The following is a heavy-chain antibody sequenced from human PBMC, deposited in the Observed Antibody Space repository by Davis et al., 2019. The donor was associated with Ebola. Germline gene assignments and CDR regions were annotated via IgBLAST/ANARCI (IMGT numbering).Heavy chain of an antibody. CDR3: ARRGSYAGDAFDI. J-gene: IGHJ3*02. V-gene: IGHV5-51*01. D-gene: IGHD1-26*01. CDR2: IYPADSDT. CDR1: GYRFTSYW. Sequence: GESLKISCKASGYRFTSYWIGWVRQMPGRGLQWMGIIYPADSDTIYSPSLQGQITLSADKSISTAYLQWSSRKASDTAMYYCARRGSYAGDAFDIWGQGTMVTVSS.